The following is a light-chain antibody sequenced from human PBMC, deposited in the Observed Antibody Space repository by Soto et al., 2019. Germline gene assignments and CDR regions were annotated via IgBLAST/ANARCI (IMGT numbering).Light chain of an antibody. CDR2: EVN. Sequence: QSALTQPASVSESPGQSITISCTGTSSDVGGYNLVSWYQQHPGNAPKLIIYEVNNRPSGVSHRFSGSKSGNTASLTFSGLQPEDEADYYCSSYASSGAVVFGGGTKLTVL. CDR1: SSDVGGYNL. V-gene: IGLV2-14*02. J-gene: IGLJ3*02. CDR3: SSYASSGAVV.